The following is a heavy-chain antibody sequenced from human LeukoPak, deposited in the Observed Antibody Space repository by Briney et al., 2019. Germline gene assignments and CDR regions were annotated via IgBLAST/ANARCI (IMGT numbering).Heavy chain of an antibody. CDR3: AGDYDSSGYYIVY. CDR2: IIPIFGTA. D-gene: IGHD3-22*01. J-gene: IGHJ4*02. V-gene: IGHV1-69*05. CDR1: GGTFSSYA. Sequence: SVRVSCKASGGTFSSYAISWVRQAPGQGLEWMGRIIPIFGTANYAQKFQGRVTITTDESTSTAYMELSSLRSEDTAVYYCAGDYDSSGYYIVYWGQGTLVTVSS.